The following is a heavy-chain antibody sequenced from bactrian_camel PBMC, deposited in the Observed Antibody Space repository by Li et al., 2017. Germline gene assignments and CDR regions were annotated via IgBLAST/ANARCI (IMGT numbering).Heavy chain of an antibody. J-gene: IGHJ4*01. V-gene: IGHV3S40*01. CDR3: VKPNPDARGGFDH. D-gene: IGHD1*01. CDR2: SSSGALSL. CDR1: RFTFSSYD. Sequence: VQLVESGGALVQPGGSLRLSCAASRFTFSSYDMSWVRQAPGKGLEWVSSSSSGALSLVYADSVKGRFTISRDNAKNTVYLLMNSLKPEDTAVYYCVKPNPDARGGFDHWGQGTQVTVS.